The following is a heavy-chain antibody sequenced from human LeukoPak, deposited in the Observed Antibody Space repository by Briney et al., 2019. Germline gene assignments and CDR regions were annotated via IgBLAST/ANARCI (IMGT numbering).Heavy chain of an antibody. D-gene: IGHD5-12*01. CDR3: ATEIHSGYDK. J-gene: IGHJ4*02. Sequence: GPPVKVSCKASGYTLTELSMHWVRQAPGKGLEWMGGFDPEDGETIYAQKFQGRVTMTEDTSTDTAYMELSSLRSQDTAVYYCATEIHSGYDKWGQGTLVTVSS. CDR2: FDPEDGET. CDR1: GYTLTELS. V-gene: IGHV1-24*01.